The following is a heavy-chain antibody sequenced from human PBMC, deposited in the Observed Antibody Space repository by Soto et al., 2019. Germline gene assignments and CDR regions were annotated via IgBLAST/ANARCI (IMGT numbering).Heavy chain of an antibody. CDR1: GGTFNGYI. CDR2: IIFTFNTA. D-gene: IGHD3-16*01. CDR3: ARGLAGEPGGVDF. J-gene: IGHJ4*02. V-gene: IGHV1-69*01. Sequence: QVQLVQSGAEVKKPGSSVKVSCKPSGGTFNGYIITWVRQAPGQGLEWIGGIIFTFNTANYAGKFQGRVSLSADQGTSTAYMELTSLPYEDTAVFYCARGLAGEPGGVDFWGQGTLVSVSS.